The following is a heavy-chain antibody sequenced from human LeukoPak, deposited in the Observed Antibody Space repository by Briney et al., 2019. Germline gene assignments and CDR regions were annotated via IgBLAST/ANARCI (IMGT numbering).Heavy chain of an antibody. CDR1: GFTFSSCA. D-gene: IGHD5-18*01. CDR2: ISYDGSNK. V-gene: IGHV3-30-3*01. CDR3: ARAPGYSYGPGAY. Sequence: PGGSLRLSCAASGFTFSSCAMSWVRQAPGKGLEWVAVISYDGSNKYYADSVKGRFTISRDNSKNTLYLQMNSLRAEDTAVYYCARAPGYSYGPGAYWGQGTLVTVSS. J-gene: IGHJ4*02.